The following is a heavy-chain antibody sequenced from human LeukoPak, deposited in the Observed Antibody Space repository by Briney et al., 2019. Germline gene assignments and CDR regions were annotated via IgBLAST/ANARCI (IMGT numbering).Heavy chain of an antibody. Sequence: ASVKVSCKASGYTFTSYYMHRVRQAPGQGLEWMGVINHSGGSTSYAQKFQGRVTMTRDMSTSTAYMELSSLRSEDTAVYYCARDAIHWNYHRYYYYYMDVWGKGTTVTVSS. CDR2: INHSGGST. V-gene: IGHV1-46*01. CDR1: GYTFTSYY. J-gene: IGHJ6*03. CDR3: ARDAIHWNYHRYYYYYMDV. D-gene: IGHD1-7*01.